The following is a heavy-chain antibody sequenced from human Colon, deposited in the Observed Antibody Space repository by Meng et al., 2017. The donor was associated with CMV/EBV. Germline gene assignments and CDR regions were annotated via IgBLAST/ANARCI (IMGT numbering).Heavy chain of an antibody. CDR1: GFTFSSYA. J-gene: IGHJ6*02. V-gene: IGHV3-53*01. CDR2: IYSGGTT. CDR3: ARERNYYYYGMDV. Sequence: GGSLRLSCAASGFTFSSYAMHWVRQVPGKGLEWVAVIYSGGTTYYADSVKGRFSISRDNSKNTLYLQMNSLTAEDTAVYYCARERNYYYYGMDVWGQGTTVTVSS.